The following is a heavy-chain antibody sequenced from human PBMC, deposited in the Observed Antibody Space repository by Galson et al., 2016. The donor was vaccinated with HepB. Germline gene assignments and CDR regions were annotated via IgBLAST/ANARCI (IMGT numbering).Heavy chain of an antibody. CDR3: AKGWGTESTEPYYYAGMDV. Sequence: SETLSLTCAVSGYSITSGSYWAWIRQPPGKGLEWIGSTYYIGSTYYNPSLESRVTLSVDMAKNQIFLQLSSVTAADAAVYYCAKGWGTESTEPYYYAGMDVWGQGITVTVSS. J-gene: IGHJ6*02. D-gene: IGHD3-16*01. CDR1: GYSITSGSY. CDR2: TYYIGST. V-gene: IGHV4-38-2*01.